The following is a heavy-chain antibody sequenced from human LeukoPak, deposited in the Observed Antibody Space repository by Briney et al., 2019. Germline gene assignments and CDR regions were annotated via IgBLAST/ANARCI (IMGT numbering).Heavy chain of an antibody. V-gene: IGHV1-2*02. CDR3: ATNILVRDIINWFDP. Sequence: ASVKVSCKTSGYIFTDSYIHWVRQAPGQGLEWVGWIHPNSGGTKYAQSFQGRVTMTRDTSISTAYMELSSLRYDDTAVYYCATNILVRDIINWFDPWGQGTLVTVSS. CDR1: GYIFTDSY. D-gene: IGHD3-10*01. J-gene: IGHJ5*02. CDR2: IHPNSGGT.